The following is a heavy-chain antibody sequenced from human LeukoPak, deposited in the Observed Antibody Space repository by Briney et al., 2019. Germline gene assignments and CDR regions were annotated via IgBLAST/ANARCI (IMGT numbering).Heavy chain of an antibody. D-gene: IGHD1-14*01. J-gene: IGHJ6*02. V-gene: IGHV3-21*04. CDR2: ISSGGSYI. Sequence: GGSLRLSCAASGFTFSSYSMNWVRQAPGKGLEWVSSISSGGSYIYYADSVKGRFTISRDNAKNSLYLQMNSLRAEDTAVYYCAKVSGGGLYYDGMDVWGQGTTVTVSS. CDR1: GFTFSSYS. CDR3: AKVSGGGLYYDGMDV.